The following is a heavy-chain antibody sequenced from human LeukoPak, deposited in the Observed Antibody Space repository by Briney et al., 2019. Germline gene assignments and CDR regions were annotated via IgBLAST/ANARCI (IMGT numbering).Heavy chain of an antibody. V-gene: IGHV4-39*01. J-gene: IGHJ3*02. CDR3: AGSHGVDGVFDI. D-gene: IGHD2-8*01. CDR2: IYNSGST. CDR1: GGSISSSSYY. Sequence: SETLSLTCTVSGGSISSSSYYWGWIRQPPGKGLEWIGSIYNSGSTYYNPSLKSRVTISVDTSKNQFSLKLGSVTAADTAVYYCAGSHGVDGVFDIWGQGTMATVSS.